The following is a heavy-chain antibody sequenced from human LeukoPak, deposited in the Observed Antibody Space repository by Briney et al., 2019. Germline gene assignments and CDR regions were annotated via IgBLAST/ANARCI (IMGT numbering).Heavy chain of an antibody. J-gene: IGHJ4*02. Sequence: PGGSLRLSCAASGFTFTSYAMSWVRQGPGKGLEWVSVISSSGDSTYYADSVKGRFTISRDNSKNTLYLQMNSLRAEDTAVYYCAKNSGGGCYWGVDYWGQGTLVTVPS. D-gene: IGHD2-15*01. CDR2: ISSSGDST. CDR1: GFTFTSYA. V-gene: IGHV3-23*01. CDR3: AKNSGGGCYWGVDY.